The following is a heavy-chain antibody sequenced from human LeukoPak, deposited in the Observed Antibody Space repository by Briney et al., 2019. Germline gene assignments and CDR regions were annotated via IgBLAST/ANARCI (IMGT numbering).Heavy chain of an antibody. V-gene: IGHV4-34*01. CDR1: GGSFSGHY. J-gene: IGHJ4*02. D-gene: IGHD5-24*01. CDR3: ARGSGGYNSWWGS. CDR2: INHSGST. Sequence: SETLSLTCAVYGGSFSGHYWSWIRQPPGKGLEWIGEINHSGSTNYNPSLKSRVTISVDTSKNQFSLKLSSVTAADTAVYYCARGSGGYNSWWGSWGQGTLVTVSS.